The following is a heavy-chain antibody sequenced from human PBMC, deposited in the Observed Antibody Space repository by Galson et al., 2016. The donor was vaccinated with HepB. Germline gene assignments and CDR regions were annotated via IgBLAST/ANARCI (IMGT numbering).Heavy chain of an antibody. CDR1: GFTFDDYA. J-gene: IGHJ5*02. CDR3: AKAAQYCSSSSCRNWFDP. CDR2: ISWNSGNT. D-gene: IGHD2-2*01. V-gene: IGHV3-9*01. Sequence: SLRLSYAASGFTFDDYAMHWVRQAPGKGLEWVSGISWNSGNTGYADSVKGRFTISRDNAKDSLYLQMNSLRPEDTALYFCAKAAQYCSSSSCRNWFDPWGLGTLVTVSS.